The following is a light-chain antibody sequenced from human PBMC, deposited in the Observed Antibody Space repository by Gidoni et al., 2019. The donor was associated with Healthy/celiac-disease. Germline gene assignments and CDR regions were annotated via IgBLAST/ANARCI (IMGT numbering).Light chain of an antibody. CDR3: MQGTHWPPSWT. CDR2: KVP. V-gene: IGKV2-30*02. J-gene: IGKJ1*01. Sequence: DVVMTQSPLSLPVTLGQPASISCRSSQSLVHSDGNTYLNWFQQRPGQSPRRLIFKVPNRDSGVPDRFSGSGSGTDFTLKISRVEAEDVGVYYCMQGTHWPPSWTFGQGTKVEIK. CDR1: QSLVHSDGNTY.